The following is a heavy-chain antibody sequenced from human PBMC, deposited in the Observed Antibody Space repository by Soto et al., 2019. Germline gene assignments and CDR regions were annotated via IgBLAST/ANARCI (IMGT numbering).Heavy chain of an antibody. D-gene: IGHD3-10*01. CDR1: GFTFSNAW. CDR3: TTLSPNLRFGELSPIPYYDY. J-gene: IGHJ4*02. V-gene: IGHV3-15*07. Sequence: PGGSLRLSCAASGFTFSNAWMNWVRQAPGKGLEWVGRIKSKSDGGTTDYAAPVKGRFTISRDDSKNTLYLQMNSLKTEDTAVYYCTTLSPNLRFGELSPIPYYDYWGQGTLVTVSS. CDR2: IKSKSDGGTT.